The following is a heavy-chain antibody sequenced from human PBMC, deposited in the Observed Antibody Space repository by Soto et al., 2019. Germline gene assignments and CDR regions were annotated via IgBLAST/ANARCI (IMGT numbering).Heavy chain of an antibody. CDR1: GFAVSTHA. Sequence: EVQLLESGGGLVQPGGSLRLSCAVSGFAVSTHAIIWVRQGPGKRLEWVSGISGGAGSTYYADSVKGRFTISRDNSKNALYLQMNSLRAEDTAVYYCAKEGYVSGFFWGQGTLVTVSS. D-gene: IGHD3-10*01. CDR2: ISGGAGST. CDR3: AKEGYVSGFF. V-gene: IGHV3-23*01. J-gene: IGHJ4*02.